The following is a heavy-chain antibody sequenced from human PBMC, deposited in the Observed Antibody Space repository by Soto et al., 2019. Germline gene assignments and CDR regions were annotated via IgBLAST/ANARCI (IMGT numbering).Heavy chain of an antibody. Sequence: TGGSLRLSCAASGFTFSTSAMHWVRQAPGMGLEYVSAISSNGDTTYYANSVKGRFTISRDNSKNTLYLQMGSLRVEDMAVYYCARDGSMRYLDYWGQGALVTVSS. CDR2: ISSNGDTT. CDR3: ARDGSMRYLDY. J-gene: IGHJ4*02. CDR1: GFTFSTSA. V-gene: IGHV3-64*01.